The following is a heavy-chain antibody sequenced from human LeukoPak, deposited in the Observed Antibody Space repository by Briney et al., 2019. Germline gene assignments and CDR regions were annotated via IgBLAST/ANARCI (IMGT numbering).Heavy chain of an antibody. D-gene: IGHD1-26*01. CDR3: ARVGTWELQRVFDY. Sequence: GGSLRLSCAACGFTFTDCWMTWVRQVPGKGLEWVANIHKAGTESYYVDSVKGRFAISRDNAKNSLYLQLSSLRVDDTAVYYCARVGTWELQRVFDYWGQGTLVTVSS. CDR2: IHKAGTES. J-gene: IGHJ4*02. V-gene: IGHV3-7*01. CDR1: GFTFTDCW.